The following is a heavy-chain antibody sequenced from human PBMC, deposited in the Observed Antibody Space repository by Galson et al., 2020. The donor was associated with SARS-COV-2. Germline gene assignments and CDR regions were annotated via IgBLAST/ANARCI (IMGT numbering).Heavy chain of an antibody. CDR1: GGSISSSSYY. J-gene: IGHJ4*02. V-gene: IGHV4-39*01. Sequence: SETLSLTCTVSGGSISSSSYYWGWIRQPPGKGLEWIGSIYYSGSTYYNPSLKSRVTISVDTSKNQFSLKLSSVTAADTAVYYCARGFPPILPFDYWGQGTLVTVSS. CDR2: IYYSGST. CDR3: ARGFPPILPFDY. D-gene: IGHD2-21*02.